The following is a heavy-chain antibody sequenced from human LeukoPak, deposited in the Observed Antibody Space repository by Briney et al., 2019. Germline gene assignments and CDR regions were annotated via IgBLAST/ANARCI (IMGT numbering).Heavy chain of an antibody. CDR3: AKGGDYGDYDATPFDY. D-gene: IGHD4-17*01. J-gene: IGHJ4*02. Sequence: GGSLRLSCAASGFTFSSYWMSWVRQAPGKGLEWVSSISDSGGSTFYADSVKGRFTISRDNSKNTLYLQMNSLWAEDTAVYYCAKGGDYGDYDATPFDYWGQGTLVTVSS. CDR1: GFTFSSYW. CDR2: ISDSGGST. V-gene: IGHV3-23*01.